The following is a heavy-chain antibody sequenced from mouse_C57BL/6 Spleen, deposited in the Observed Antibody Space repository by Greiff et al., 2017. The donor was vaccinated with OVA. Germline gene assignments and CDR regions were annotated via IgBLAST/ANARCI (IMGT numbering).Heavy chain of an antibody. V-gene: IGHV1-55*01. D-gene: IGHD1-1*01. CDR3: ARSRIITHIDY. J-gene: IGHJ2*01. CDR2: IYPGSGST. Sequence: QVQLKQPGAELVKPGASVKMSCKASGYTFTSYWITWVKQRPGQGLEWIGDIYPGSGSTNYNEKFKSKATLTVDTSSSTTYMQISSLTSEDSAVYYCARSRIITHIDYWGQGTTLTVSS. CDR1: GYTFTSYW.